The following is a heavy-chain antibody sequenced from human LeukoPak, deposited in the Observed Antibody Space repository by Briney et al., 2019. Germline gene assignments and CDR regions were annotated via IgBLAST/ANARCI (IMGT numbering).Heavy chain of an antibody. CDR1: GFTFSSYA. CDR2: ISYDGSNK. CDR3: ARDREGITMVRGVHYYYYYGMDV. V-gene: IGHV3-30*04. J-gene: IGHJ6*02. Sequence: GRSLRLSCAASGFTFSSYAMHWVRQAPGKGLEWVAVISYDGSNKYYADSVKGRFTISRDNSKNTLYLQMNSLRAEDTAVYYCARDREGITMVRGVHYYYYYGMDVWGQGTTVTVSS. D-gene: IGHD3-10*01.